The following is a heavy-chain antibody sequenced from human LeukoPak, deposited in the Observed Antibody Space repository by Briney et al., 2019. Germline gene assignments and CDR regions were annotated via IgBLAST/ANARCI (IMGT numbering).Heavy chain of an antibody. CDR3: AKDRVDILTGYYWGGTDAFDI. Sequence: SKTLSLTCAVYGGSFSGYYWSWIRQPPGKGLEWIGEINHSGSTNYNPSLKSRVTISVDTSKNQFSLKLSSVTAEDTAVYYCAKDRVDILTGYYWGGTDAFDIWGQGTMVTVSS. V-gene: IGHV4-34*01. CDR2: INHSGST. D-gene: IGHD3-9*01. CDR1: GGSFSGYY. J-gene: IGHJ3*02.